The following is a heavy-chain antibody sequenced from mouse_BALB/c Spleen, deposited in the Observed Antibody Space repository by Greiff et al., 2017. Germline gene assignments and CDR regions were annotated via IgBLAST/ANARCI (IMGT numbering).Heavy chain of an antibody. D-gene: IGHD2-14*01. CDR1: GYTFTDYA. CDR2: ISTYYGDA. Sequence: VQGVESGAELVRPGVSVKISCKGSGYTFTDYAMHGVKQSHAKSLEWIGVISTYYGDASYNQKFKGKATMTVDKSSSTAYMELARLTSEDSAIYYCARERGTGYFDVWGAGTTVTVSS. CDR3: ARERGTGYFDV. V-gene: IGHV1S137*01. J-gene: IGHJ1*01.